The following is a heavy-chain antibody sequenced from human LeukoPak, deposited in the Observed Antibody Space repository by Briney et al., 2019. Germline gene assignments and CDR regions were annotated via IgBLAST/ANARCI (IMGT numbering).Heavy chain of an antibody. J-gene: IGHJ4*02. CDR2: NNHSGST. CDR1: VGSFSGYY. D-gene: IGHD3-10*01. Sequence: PSETLSLTCAVYVGSFSGYYWSWIRQPPAKGRVEIGENNHSGSTNYNPYLKSRVNISVDKSQKQFPLKLSCVDAAGPAVYYCARAVPYCSGHTYFDYWGQGTLVTVSS. V-gene: IGHV4-34*01. CDR3: ARAVPYCSGHTYFDY.